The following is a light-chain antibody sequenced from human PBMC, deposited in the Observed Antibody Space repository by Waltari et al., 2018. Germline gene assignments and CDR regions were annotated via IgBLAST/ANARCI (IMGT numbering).Light chain of an antibody. CDR1: QSLRSN. CDR2: DAS. Sequence: EIVMTQSPATLSVSPGERATLSCRASQSLRSNLAWYQQRPGQAPRLLIYDASTRATGISARFSGSGSGTEFTLTISSLQSEDFAVYYCQQYNNWPPLAFGGGTKVEIK. CDR3: QQYNNWPPLA. V-gene: IGKV3-15*01. J-gene: IGKJ4*01.